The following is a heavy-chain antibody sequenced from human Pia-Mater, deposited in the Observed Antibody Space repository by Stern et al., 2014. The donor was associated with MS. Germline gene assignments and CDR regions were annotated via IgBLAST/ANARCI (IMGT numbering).Heavy chain of an antibody. J-gene: IGHJ4*02. Sequence: EVQLVESGGGLVQPGGSLILSCAASGFTFSDYAMSWVRQAPGKGLEWVSAISLSGGSTFYADSVQGRFTISRDNSKNTLYLQMNSLRAEDTAVYYCAKDRELVVVTFDSWGQGTLVTVSS. CDR2: ISLSGGST. V-gene: IGHV3-23*04. D-gene: IGHD2-15*01. CDR3: AKDRELVVVTFDS. CDR1: GFTFSDYA.